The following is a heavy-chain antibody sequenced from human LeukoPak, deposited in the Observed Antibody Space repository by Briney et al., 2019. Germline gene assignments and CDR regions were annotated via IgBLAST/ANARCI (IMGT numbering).Heavy chain of an antibody. CDR2: IYYSGST. J-gene: IGHJ4*02. CDR1: GGSISSSTYY. D-gene: IGHD2-2*01. V-gene: IGHV4-39*01. CDR3: ARHRCSSTSCYDYFDY. Sequence: SETLSLTCTVSGGSISSSTYYWGWICQPPGKGLEWIGSIYYSGSTYYNPSLKSRLTISVDTSKNQFSLKLSSVTAADTAVYYCARHRCSSTSCYDYFDYWGQGTLVTVSS.